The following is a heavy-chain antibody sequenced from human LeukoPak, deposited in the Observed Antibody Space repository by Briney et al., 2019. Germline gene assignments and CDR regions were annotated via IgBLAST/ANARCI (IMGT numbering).Heavy chain of an antibody. CDR1: GLTFNSQG. CDR3: AKDYRYSSSWLWGPFDY. D-gene: IGHD6-13*01. J-gene: IGHJ4*02. V-gene: IGHV3-30*18. CDR2: ISYDGSNK. Sequence: PGGSLRLSCAPSGLTFNSQGTDWVRQAPGKGLGWVAVISYDGSNKYYADSVKGRFTISRDNSKNTLYLQMNSLRAEDTAVYYCAKDYRYSSSWLWGPFDYWGQGTLVTVSS.